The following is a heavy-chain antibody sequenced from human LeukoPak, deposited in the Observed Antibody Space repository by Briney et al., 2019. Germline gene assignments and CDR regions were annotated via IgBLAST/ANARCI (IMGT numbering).Heavy chain of an antibody. D-gene: IGHD3-22*01. J-gene: IGHJ4*02. Sequence: GASVKVSCKASGYTFTGYYMHWVRQAPGQGLEWMGWINPNSGGTNYAQKFQGRVTMTRDTSISTAYMELSRLRSDDTAVYYCARVEKHYYDNTCYFDYWGQGTLVTVSS. CDR2: INPNSGGT. V-gene: IGHV1-2*02. CDR3: ARVEKHYYDNTCYFDY. CDR1: GYTFTGYY.